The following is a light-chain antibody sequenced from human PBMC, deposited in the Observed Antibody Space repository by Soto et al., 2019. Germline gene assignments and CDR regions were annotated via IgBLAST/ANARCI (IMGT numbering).Light chain of an antibody. J-gene: IGLJ2*01. CDR3: AAWDDSLNGRV. Sequence: QSVLTQPPSASETPGQRVTIFCSGRKSNIGTNTVTWYQQLPGTAPKLLIYNDNQRPSGVPDRFSGSKSGTSASLAITDLQSEDEADYYCAAWDDSLNGRVFGGGTKLTVL. CDR2: NDN. CDR1: KSNIGTNT. V-gene: IGLV1-44*01.